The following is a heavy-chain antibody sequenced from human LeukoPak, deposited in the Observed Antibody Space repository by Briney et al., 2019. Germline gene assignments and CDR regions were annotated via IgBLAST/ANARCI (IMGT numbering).Heavy chain of an antibody. Sequence: GGSLRLSCAASGFTFSSYSMNWVRQAPGKGLELVSSISSSSSYIYYADSVKGRFTISRDNAKNSLYLQMNSLRAEDTAVYYCARDGYSYGHVPYYFDYWGQGTLVTVSS. V-gene: IGHV3-21*01. CDR2: ISSSSSYI. J-gene: IGHJ4*02. CDR1: GFTFSSYS. CDR3: ARDGYSYGHVPYYFDY. D-gene: IGHD5-18*01.